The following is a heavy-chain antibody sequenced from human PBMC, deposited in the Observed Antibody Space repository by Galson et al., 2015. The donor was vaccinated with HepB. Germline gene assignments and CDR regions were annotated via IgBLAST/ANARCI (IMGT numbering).Heavy chain of an antibody. CDR1: SFTFIDYN. J-gene: IGHJ4*02. D-gene: IGHD3-22*01. V-gene: IGHV3-11*03. Sequence: SLRLSCAASSFTFIDYNISWVRQAPGKVLEWVSYISSSSGYTTYADSVKVRFTISRDNAKNSLYLQMNSLRAEDTNVYYCASHRPPSYYYESSGGTGFDCWCQGTLVTVSS. CDR2: ISSSSGYT. CDR3: ASHRPPSYYYESSGGTGFDC.